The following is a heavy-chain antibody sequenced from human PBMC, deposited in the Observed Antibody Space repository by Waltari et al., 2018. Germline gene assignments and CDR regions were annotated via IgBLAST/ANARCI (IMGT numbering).Heavy chain of an antibody. J-gene: IGHJ4*02. CDR3: AREGAVAGTWAQVDY. CDR2: IWYDGSNK. Sequence: QVQLVESGGGVVQPGRSLRLSCAASGFNFSSYGMHWVRPAPGKGLEWVAVIWYDGSNKYYADSVKGRFTISRDNSKNTLYLQMNSLRAEDTAVYYCAREGAVAGTWAQVDYWGQGTLVTVSS. CDR1: GFNFSSYG. D-gene: IGHD6-19*01. V-gene: IGHV3-33*01.